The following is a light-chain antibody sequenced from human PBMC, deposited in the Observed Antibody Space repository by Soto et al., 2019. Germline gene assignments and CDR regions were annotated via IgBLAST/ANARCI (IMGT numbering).Light chain of an antibody. CDR3: QQYLNSPRT. V-gene: IGKV3-20*01. CDR1: QRVASD. Sequence: VLTQSPGTLSLSPGEGATLSCRASQRVASDLAWYLQKPGQPPRLLIYDASIRATGIPDRISGSGSERDFTLTISSLEHEDAAVYYCQQYLNSPRTFGQGTKLEIK. CDR2: DAS. J-gene: IGKJ1*01.